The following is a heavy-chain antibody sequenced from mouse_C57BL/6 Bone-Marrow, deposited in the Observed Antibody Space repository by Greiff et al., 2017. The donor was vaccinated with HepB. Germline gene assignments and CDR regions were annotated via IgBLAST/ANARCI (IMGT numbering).Heavy chain of an antibody. CDR3: ARRYYYGSSPAWFAY. CDR2: IYPRSGNT. V-gene: IGHV1-81*01. Sequence: QVQLQQSGAELARPGASVKLSCKASGYTFTSYGLSWVKQRTGQGLEWIGEIYPRSGNTYYNEKFKGKATLTADKSSSTAYMELRSLTSEDSAVYFCARRYYYGSSPAWFAYWGQGTLVTVSA. D-gene: IGHD1-1*01. CDR1: GYTFTSYG. J-gene: IGHJ3*01.